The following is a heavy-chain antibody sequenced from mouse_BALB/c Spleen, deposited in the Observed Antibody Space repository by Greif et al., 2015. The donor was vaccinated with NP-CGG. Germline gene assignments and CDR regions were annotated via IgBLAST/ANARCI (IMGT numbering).Heavy chain of an antibody. V-gene: IGHV5-4*02. Sequence: EVKLVESGGGLVKPGGSLKLSCAASGFTFSDYYMYWVRQTPEKRPEWVATISDGGSYTYYPDSVKGRFTISRDNAKNNLYLQMSSLKSEDTAMYYCARDYFDYWGQGTTLTVSS. CDR3: ARDYFDY. CDR1: GFTFSDYY. CDR2: ISDGGSYT. J-gene: IGHJ2*01.